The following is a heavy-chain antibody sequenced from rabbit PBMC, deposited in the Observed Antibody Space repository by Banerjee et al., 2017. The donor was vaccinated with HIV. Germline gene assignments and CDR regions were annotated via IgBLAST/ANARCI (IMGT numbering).Heavy chain of an antibody. V-gene: IGHV1S45*01. J-gene: IGHJ4*01. CDR3: ARDLAGVIGWNFNL. D-gene: IGHD4-1*01. CDR2: ISTGSSGST. Sequence: QEQLEESGGDLVKPEGSLTLTCTASGFSFSSSYWICWVRQAPGKGLEWIACISTGSSGSTYYASWAKGRFTISKTSSTTVTLQMTSLTAADTATYFCARDLAGVIGWNFNLWGPGTLVTVS. CDR1: GFSFSSSYW.